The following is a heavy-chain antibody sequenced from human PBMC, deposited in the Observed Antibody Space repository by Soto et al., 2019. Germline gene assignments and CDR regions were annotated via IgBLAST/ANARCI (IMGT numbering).Heavy chain of an antibody. CDR1: GFTLSSYW. V-gene: IGHV3-74*01. J-gene: IGHJ4*02. Sequence: EVQLVESGGGLVQPGGSLRLSCAASGFTLSSYWMHWVRQAPGKGLVWVSRINSDGSSTSYAESVKGRFTISRDNAKNTLYLQMNSLRAEDTAVYYCVRTSLVVAAATREDYWGQGTLVTVSS. CDR2: INSDGSST. CDR3: VRTSLVVAAATREDY. D-gene: IGHD2-15*01.